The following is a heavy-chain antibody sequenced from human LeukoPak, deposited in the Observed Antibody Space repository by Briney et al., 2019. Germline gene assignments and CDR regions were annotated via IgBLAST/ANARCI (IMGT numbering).Heavy chain of an antibody. J-gene: IGHJ4*02. D-gene: IGHD6-19*01. CDR2: IYHSGST. CDR3: ARPIAGSSVWRSFDD. V-gene: IGHV4-4*02. Sequence: SETLSLTCAVSGGSISSSNWWSWVRQPPGKGLEWIGEIYHSGSTNYNPSLQSRVTISVDTSKNQFSLKPSSVTAADTAVYYCARPIAGSSVWRSFDDWGQGTLVTVSS. CDR1: GGSISSSNW.